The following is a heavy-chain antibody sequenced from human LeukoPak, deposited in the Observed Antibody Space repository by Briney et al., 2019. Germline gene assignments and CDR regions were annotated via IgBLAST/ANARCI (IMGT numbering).Heavy chain of an antibody. D-gene: IGHD5-12*01. J-gene: IGHJ4*02. V-gene: IGHV3-49*03. CDR1: GFTFVDYA. CDR2: IRNKNYGGTT. CDR3: AKDRPTWPIDY. Sequence: GGSLRLSCTTSGFTFVDYAMSWFRQAPGKGLEWVGFIRNKNYGGTTEYAASVKGRFIISREDSKSIAYLQMNSLRAEDTAVYYCAKDRPTWPIDYWGQGTLVTVSS.